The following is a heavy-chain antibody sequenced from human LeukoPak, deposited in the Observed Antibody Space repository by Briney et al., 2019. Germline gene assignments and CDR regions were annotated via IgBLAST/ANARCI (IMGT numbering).Heavy chain of an antibody. Sequence: PGGSLRLSCAASGFTFSSYAMSWVRQAPGKGLEWVSAISGSGGSTYYADSVKGRFTISRDNSKNTLYLQMNSLRAEDTAVYYXXXXXXXXYXYVDYWGQGTLVTVSS. CDR2: ISGSGGST. V-gene: IGHV3-23*01. CDR3: XXXXXXXYXYVDY. CDR1: GFTFSSYA. J-gene: IGHJ4*02. D-gene: IGHD2-15*01.